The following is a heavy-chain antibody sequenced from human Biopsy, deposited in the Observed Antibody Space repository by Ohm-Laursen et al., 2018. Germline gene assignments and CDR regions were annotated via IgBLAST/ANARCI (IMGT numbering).Heavy chain of an antibody. Sequence: GASVKVSCKASGYTLTSYYIHWVRQAPGQGLEWMGIINPTGGTTSYAEKFQGRVTLTRDTSTGTVYLELNSLIYEDTALYYCARDETGSSVFGPYYYGMDVWGQGTTVTVSS. CDR2: INPTGGTT. CDR3: ARDETGSSVFGPYYYGMDV. CDR1: GYTLTSYY. J-gene: IGHJ6*02. D-gene: IGHD3-9*01. V-gene: IGHV1-46*01.